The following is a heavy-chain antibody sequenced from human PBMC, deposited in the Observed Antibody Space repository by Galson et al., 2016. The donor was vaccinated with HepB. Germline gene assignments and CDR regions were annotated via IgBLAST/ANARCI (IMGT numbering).Heavy chain of an antibody. CDR2: IWYDGRIK. CDR3: ARESWLIYYYGSVKPKGRALDY. J-gene: IGHJ4*02. Sequence: SLRLSCAASGFTFTSYGIHWVRQAPGKGLEWVAAIWYDGRIKFYADSVKGRFTISRDNSKNTLYLQMNSLRDEDTAFYYCARESWLIYYYGSVKPKGRALDYWGQGTPVTVSS. D-gene: IGHD3-10*01. CDR1: GFTFTSYG. V-gene: IGHV3-33*01.